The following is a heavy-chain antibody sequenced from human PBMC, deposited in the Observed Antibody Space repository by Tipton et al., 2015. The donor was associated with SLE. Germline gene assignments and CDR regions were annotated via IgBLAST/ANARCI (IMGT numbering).Heavy chain of an antibody. CDR2: IYYSGST. D-gene: IGHD3-3*01. V-gene: IGHV4-59*01. CDR1: GGSISSYY. Sequence: TLSLTCTVSGGSISSYYWSWIRQPPGKGLEWIGYIYYSGSTNYNPSLKSRVTISVDTSKNQFSLKLSSVTAADTAVYYCARGGDFGSGPTSYYYYYYYMDVWGKGTTVTVSS. CDR3: ARGGDFGSGPTSYYYYYYYMDV. J-gene: IGHJ6*03.